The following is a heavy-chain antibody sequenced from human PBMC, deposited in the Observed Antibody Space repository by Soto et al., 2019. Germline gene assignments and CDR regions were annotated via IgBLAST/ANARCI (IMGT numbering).Heavy chain of an antibody. J-gene: IGHJ4*02. CDR1: GYTFTSYA. CDR2: ISAYNGNT. V-gene: IGHV1-18*01. CDR3: ARDEKNDYGDDFDY. D-gene: IGHD4-17*01. Sequence: ASVKVSCKASGYTFTSYAMHWVRQAPGQRLEWMGWISAYNGNTNYAQKLQGRVTMTTDTSTSTAYMELRSLRSDDTAVYYCARDEKNDYGDDFDYWGQGTLVTVSS.